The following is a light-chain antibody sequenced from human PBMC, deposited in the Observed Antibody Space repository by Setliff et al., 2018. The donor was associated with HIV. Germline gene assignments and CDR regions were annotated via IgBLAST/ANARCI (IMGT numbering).Light chain of an antibody. CDR3: TSYTRDNTITRV. CDR1: SSDVGGYNS. V-gene: IGLV2-14*01. J-gene: IGLJ1*01. CDR2: GIN. Sequence: QPVLTQPASVSGSPGQSITISCTGTSSDVGGYNSVSWYQHYPGKAPKVMIYGINNRPSGVSNRFSGSKSGSTASLTISGLQAEDEADYFCTSYTRDNTITRVFGTGTKVTVL.